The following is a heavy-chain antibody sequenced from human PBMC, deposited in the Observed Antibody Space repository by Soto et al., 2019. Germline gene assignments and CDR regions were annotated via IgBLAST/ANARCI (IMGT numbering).Heavy chain of an antibody. Sequence: VKVSCKASGGTFSSYAISWVRQAPGQGLEWMGGIIPIFGTANYAQKFQGRVTITADESTSTAYMELSSLRSEDTAVYYCAREGSVWELPQTPYNWFDPWGQGTLVTVSS. V-gene: IGHV1-69*13. CDR2: IIPIFGTA. CDR3: AREGSVWELPQTPYNWFDP. J-gene: IGHJ5*02. CDR1: GGTFSSYA. D-gene: IGHD1-26*01.